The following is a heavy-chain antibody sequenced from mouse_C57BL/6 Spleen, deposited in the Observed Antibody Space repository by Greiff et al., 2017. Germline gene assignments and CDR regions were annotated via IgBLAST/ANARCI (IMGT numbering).Heavy chain of an antibody. J-gene: IGHJ4*01. CDR2: IYPGDGDT. V-gene: IGHV1-82*01. CDR1: GYAFSSSW. CDR3: ARSRGGYYAMDY. D-gene: IGHD1-1*02. Sequence: VQLQESGPELVQPGASVKISCKASGYAFSSSWMNWVKQRPGTGLEWIGRIYPGDGDTNYNGKFKGKATLTADKSSSTAYMQLSSLTSEDSAVYFCARSRGGYYAMDYWGQGTSVTVSS.